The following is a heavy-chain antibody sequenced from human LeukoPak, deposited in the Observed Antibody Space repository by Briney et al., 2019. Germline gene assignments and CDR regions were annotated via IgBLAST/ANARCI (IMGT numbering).Heavy chain of an antibody. V-gene: IGHV3-21*01. Sequence: AGGSLRLSCAASGFTFSSYSMNWVRQAPGKGLEWVSSISSSSSYIYCADSVKGRFTISRDNAKNSLYLQMNSLRAEDTAVYYCARVDSSGYIDYWGQGTLVTVSS. J-gene: IGHJ4*02. CDR3: ARVDSSGYIDY. CDR1: GFTFSSYS. D-gene: IGHD3-22*01. CDR2: ISSSSSYI.